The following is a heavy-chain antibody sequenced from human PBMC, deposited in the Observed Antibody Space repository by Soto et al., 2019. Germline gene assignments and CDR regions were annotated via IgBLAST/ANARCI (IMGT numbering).Heavy chain of an antibody. V-gene: IGHV3-30*18. CDR2: ISYDGNNK. Sequence: QVQLVESGGGVVQPGRSLRLSCAASGFTFSTYGMHWVRQAPGKGLEWVAVISYDGNNKYYADSVKGRFTISRDNSKNPLYVHMSRLRAEATAVYYCAKSVYNWNDGFFDYWGQGTMVTVSS. D-gene: IGHD1-1*01. J-gene: IGHJ4*02. CDR1: GFTFSTYG. CDR3: AKSVYNWNDGFFDY.